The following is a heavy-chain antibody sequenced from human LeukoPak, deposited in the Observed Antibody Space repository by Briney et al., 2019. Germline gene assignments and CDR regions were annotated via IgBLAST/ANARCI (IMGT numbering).Heavy chain of an antibody. CDR1: GFTFSSYA. J-gene: IGHJ4*02. D-gene: IGHD2-2*01. V-gene: IGHV3-30*04. Sequence: GGSLRLSCAASGFTFSSYAMHWVRQAPGKGLEWVAVISYDGSNKYYADSVKGRFTISRDNSKNTLYLQMNSLRAEDTAVYYCARDRGCMRFSTSRRRIGYFDYWGQGTLVTVSS. CDR3: ARDRGCMRFSTSRRRIGYFDY. CDR2: ISYDGSNK.